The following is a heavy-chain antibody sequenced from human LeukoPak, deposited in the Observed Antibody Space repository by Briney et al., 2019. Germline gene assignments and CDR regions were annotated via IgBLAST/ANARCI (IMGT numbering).Heavy chain of an antibody. Sequence: GGSLRLSCATSGFSFNKYGMHWVRQAPGKGLEWVAYIRYDGSDKHYGDSVKGRFTISRDDSKNTLYLQMNSLRAEDTAVYYCAKQKGVSWYSEEDYWGQGTLVTVSS. D-gene: IGHD2-15*01. CDR2: IRYDGSDK. V-gene: IGHV3-30*02. CDR1: GFSFNKYG. J-gene: IGHJ4*02. CDR3: AKQKGVSWYSEEDY.